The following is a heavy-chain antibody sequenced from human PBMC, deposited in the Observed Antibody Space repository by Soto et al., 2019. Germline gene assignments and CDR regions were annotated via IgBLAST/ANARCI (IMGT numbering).Heavy chain of an antibody. CDR2: IYYSGST. CDR1: GGSISSGGYY. Sequence: SETLSLTCTVSGGSISSGGYYWSWIRQHPGKGLEWIGYIYYSGSTYYNPSLKSRVTISVDTSKNQFSLKLSSVTAADTAVYYCARAMVRGVIFLDYWGQGTLVTVPQ. J-gene: IGHJ4*02. D-gene: IGHD3-10*01. V-gene: IGHV4-31*03. CDR3: ARAMVRGVIFLDY.